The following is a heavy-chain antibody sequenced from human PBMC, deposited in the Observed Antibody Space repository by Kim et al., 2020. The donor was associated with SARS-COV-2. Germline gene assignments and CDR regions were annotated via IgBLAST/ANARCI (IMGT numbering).Heavy chain of an antibody. J-gene: IGHJ1*01. CDR1: GYTFTTYG. CDR3: TRSKMGFSTYFDH. V-gene: IGHV1-18*01. CDR2: ISPYSGST. D-gene: IGHD2-8*01. Sequence: ASVKVSCKTSGYTFTTYGIVWMRQAPGQGPEWVVWISPYSGSTKFAQKFQDRVIMTAETSTATAYIEVKSLKFDDTAVYYCTRSKMGFSTYFDHWGQGTPVTVAS.